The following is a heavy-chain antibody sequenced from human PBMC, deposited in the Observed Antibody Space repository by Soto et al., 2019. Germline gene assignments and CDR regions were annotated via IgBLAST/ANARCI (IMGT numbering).Heavy chain of an antibody. J-gene: IGHJ5*02. CDR3: ARTMTTSGWFDP. CDR1: GGPITSGGYS. D-gene: IGHD4-17*01. Sequence: SETLSLTCAVSGGPITSGGYSWSWIRQPPGKGLEWIGYIYHSGGTYYNPSLKSQVTLSIDRTKKQFSLKLKSVTAADTAVYFCARTMTTSGWFDPWGQGTLVPVS. CDR2: IYHSGGT. V-gene: IGHV4-30-2*01.